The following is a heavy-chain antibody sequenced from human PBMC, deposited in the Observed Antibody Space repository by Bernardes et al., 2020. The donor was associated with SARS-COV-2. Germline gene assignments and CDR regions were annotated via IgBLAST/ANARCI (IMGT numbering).Heavy chain of an antibody. CDR1: GFIFRSCC. D-gene: IGHD4-4*01. V-gene: IGHV3-74*01. J-gene: IGHJ6*02. CDR2: MSDDGSNR. CDR3: ARDLRRQYVDYYYGLDV. Sequence: GGSLRLSCVSFGFIFRSCCMNWVRLVPGKGPVWVSRMSDDGSNRLYADSVRDRFTISRDNARNTLYLQMNRLTAEDTGVYYCARDLRRQYVDYYYGLDVWGQGTTVTVSS.